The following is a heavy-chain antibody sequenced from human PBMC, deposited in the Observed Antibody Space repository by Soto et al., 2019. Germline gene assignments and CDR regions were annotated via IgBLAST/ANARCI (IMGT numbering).Heavy chain of an antibody. CDR3: ARAIAPKSSRSFAY. V-gene: IGHV1-69*13. J-gene: IGHJ4*02. D-gene: IGHD2-2*01. CDR2: IIPIFGTT. Sequence: SVKVSCKASGGTFSTYAISWVRQAPGQGLEWMGGIIPIFGTTNYAQKFQGRVTITADESTSTAYMELSSLRSEDTAVYYCARAIAPKSSRSFAYWGQGTLVTVSS. CDR1: GGTFSTYA.